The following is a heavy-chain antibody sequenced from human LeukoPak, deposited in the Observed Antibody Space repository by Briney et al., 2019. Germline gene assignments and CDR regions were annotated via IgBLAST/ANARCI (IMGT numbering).Heavy chain of an antibody. D-gene: IGHD6-19*01. CDR2: INPNSGGT. V-gene: IGHV1-2*04. J-gene: IGHJ5*02. CDR3: AREIAVAGNNWSDP. CDR1: GYTFTGYY. Sequence: ASVKVSCKASGYTFTGYYMHWVRQAPGQGLEWMGWINPNSGGTNYAQKFQGWVTMTRDTSISTAYMELSRLRSDDTAVYYCAREIAVAGNNWSDPWGQGTLVTVSS.